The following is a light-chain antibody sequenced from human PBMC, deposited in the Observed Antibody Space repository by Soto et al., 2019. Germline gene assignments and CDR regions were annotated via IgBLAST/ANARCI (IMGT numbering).Light chain of an antibody. CDR2: GXS. CDR1: QSVSSN. V-gene: IGKV3-15*01. J-gene: IGKJ1*01. Sequence: DIGLTQSPATLSVSSGERATFSCRASQSVSSNLRWYQQKHGEAPRXIXYGXSTMATGSPARLSGSGSGTDFTLPISSLQSEDFAAYYCQQYNNWPRTFGQGTKVDIK. CDR3: QQYNNWPRT.